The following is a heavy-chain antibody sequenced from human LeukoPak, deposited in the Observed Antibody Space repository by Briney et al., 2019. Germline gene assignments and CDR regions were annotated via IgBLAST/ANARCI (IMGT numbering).Heavy chain of an antibody. Sequence: ASVEVSCKASGYTFTSYYMHWVRQAPGQGLEWMGIINPSGGSTSYAQKFQGRVTMTRDTSTSTVYMELSSLRSEDTAVYYCARDVGYDILTGSFDYWGQGTLVTVSS. J-gene: IGHJ4*02. D-gene: IGHD3-9*01. CDR1: GYTFTSYY. CDR2: INPSGGST. V-gene: IGHV1-46*01. CDR3: ARDVGYDILTGSFDY.